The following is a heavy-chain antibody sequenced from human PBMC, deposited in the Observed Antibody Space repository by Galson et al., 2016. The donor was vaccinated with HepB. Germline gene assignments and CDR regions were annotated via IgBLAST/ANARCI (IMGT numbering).Heavy chain of an antibody. CDR3: AKERRYDFWSRHYIGISFDY. V-gene: IGHV3-48*02. J-gene: IGHJ4*02. CDR2: ISRTGSTI. Sequence: SLRLSCAASGFTFSGSSMHWVRQASGKGLEWVSYISRTGSTIYYADSVKGRFTISRDNSKNTLFLQMNSLRHDDTAVYYCAKERRYDFWSRHYIGISFDYWGQGSLVTVSS. CDR1: GFTFSGSS. D-gene: IGHD3-3*01.